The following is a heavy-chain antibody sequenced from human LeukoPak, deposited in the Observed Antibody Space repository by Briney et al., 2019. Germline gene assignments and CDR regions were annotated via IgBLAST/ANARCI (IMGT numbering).Heavy chain of an antibody. Sequence: SETLSLTCIVAGGSISSGGNYWTWIRQPAGKGLEWIGRIYTSGSTNYNPSLKSRVTISLDMSKNQISLNLISVTAADTAIYYCARRRSDLNWYDPWGQGTLVTVSS. J-gene: IGHJ5*02. D-gene: IGHD6-19*01. V-gene: IGHV4-61*02. CDR2: IYTSGST. CDR3: ARRRSDLNWYDP. CDR1: GGSISSGGNY.